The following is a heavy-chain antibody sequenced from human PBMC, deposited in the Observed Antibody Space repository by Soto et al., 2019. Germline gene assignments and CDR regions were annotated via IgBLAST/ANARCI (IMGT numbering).Heavy chain of an antibody. J-gene: IGHJ4*02. CDR3: ARLKYDFWSGSPPYYFDY. CDR1: GYTFTSYG. Sequence: QVQLVQSGAEVKKPGASVKVSCKASGYTFTSYGISWVRQAPGQGLEWMGWISAYNGNTNYAQKLQGRVTMTTDTSTSTAYMELRSLRSDDTAVYYCARLKYDFWSGSPPYYFDYWGQGTLVTVSS. D-gene: IGHD3-3*01. V-gene: IGHV1-18*01. CDR2: ISAYNGNT.